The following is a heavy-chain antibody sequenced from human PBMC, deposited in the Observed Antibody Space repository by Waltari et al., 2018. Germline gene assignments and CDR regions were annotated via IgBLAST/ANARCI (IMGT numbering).Heavy chain of an antibody. CDR2: IYPGDSDT. J-gene: IGHJ4*02. D-gene: IGHD1-26*01. V-gene: IGHV5-51*03. Sequence: AEVKKPGESLKISCKGSGYSFTSYWIGWVRQMPGKGLEWMGIIYPGDSDTRYSPSFQGQVTISADKSISTAYLQWSSLKASDTAMYYCARRLKRGSYSLWWGYWGQGTLVTVSS. CDR1: GYSFTSYW. CDR3: ARRLKRGSYSLWWGY.